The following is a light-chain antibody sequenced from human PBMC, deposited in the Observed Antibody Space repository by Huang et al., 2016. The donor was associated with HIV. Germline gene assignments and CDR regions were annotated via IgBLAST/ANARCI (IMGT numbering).Light chain of an antibody. CDR2: DAS. Sequence: EIVLTQSPATLSLSPGERATLSCRASQGLANYLAWYQQKPGQAPRLLIYDASNMATGIPARFSGSGSGTDFTLTISSLEPEDFAVYYCQQRGNWQLTFGGGTKVEIK. CDR1: QGLANY. J-gene: IGKJ4*01. V-gene: IGKV3-11*01. CDR3: QQRGNWQLT.